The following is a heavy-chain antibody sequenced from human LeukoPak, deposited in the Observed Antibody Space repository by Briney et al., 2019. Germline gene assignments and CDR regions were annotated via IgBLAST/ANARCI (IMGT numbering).Heavy chain of an antibody. Sequence: PSETLSLTCTVSGVSTSSYYWSWIRQPAGKGLEWIGRIYTSGSTNYNPSLKSRVTISVDTSKNQFSLKLSSVTAADTAVYYCARDSYYDRSGYLPDYWGQGTLVTVSS. V-gene: IGHV4-4*07. CDR2: IYTSGST. CDR3: ARDSYYDRSGYLPDY. D-gene: IGHD3-22*01. J-gene: IGHJ4*02. CDR1: GVSTSSYY.